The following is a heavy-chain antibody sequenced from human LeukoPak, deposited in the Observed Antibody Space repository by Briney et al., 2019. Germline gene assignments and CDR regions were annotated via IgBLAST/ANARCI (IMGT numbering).Heavy chain of an antibody. J-gene: IGHJ6*03. D-gene: IGHD4-11*01. Sequence: GGSLRLSCAASGFTVSSNYMSWVRQAPGKGLEWVSIIYSGGSTYYADSVKGRVTISRDNSKNTLYLQMNSLSAEDTAVYYCARDRTGQQLISRKEYYYMDVWGKGTTVTISS. CDR1: GFTVSSNY. CDR2: IYSGGST. V-gene: IGHV3-66*01. CDR3: ARDRTGQQLISRKEYYYMDV.